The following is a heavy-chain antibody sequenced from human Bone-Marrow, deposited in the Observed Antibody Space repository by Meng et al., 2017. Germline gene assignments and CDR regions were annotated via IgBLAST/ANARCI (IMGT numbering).Heavy chain of an antibody. Sequence: QGQLVQVGAGGKKPGASVKVSCKASGYTFTSYAMHWVRQAPGQRLEWMGWINAGNGNTKYSQKFQGRVTITRDTSASTAYMELSSLRSEDTAVYYCARDPPYGEYGGPFDYWGQGTLVTVSS. D-gene: IGHD3-10*01. CDR3: ARDPPYGEYGGPFDY. V-gene: IGHV1-3*01. CDR1: GYTFTSYA. J-gene: IGHJ4*02. CDR2: INAGNGNT.